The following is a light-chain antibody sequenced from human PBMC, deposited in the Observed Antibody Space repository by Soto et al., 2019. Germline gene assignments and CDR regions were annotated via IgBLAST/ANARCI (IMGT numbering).Light chain of an antibody. V-gene: IGKV3-11*01. Sequence: DIVLTQSPATLSLSPGERATLSCRASQSVSNYLAWYQQKPGQAPRLLIYDASSRATGIPARFSGSGSGTDFTLTISSLEPEDFAIYYCQQYNNWLMLSFGGGTKVEIK. J-gene: IGKJ4*01. CDR2: DAS. CDR1: QSVSNY. CDR3: QQYNNWLMLS.